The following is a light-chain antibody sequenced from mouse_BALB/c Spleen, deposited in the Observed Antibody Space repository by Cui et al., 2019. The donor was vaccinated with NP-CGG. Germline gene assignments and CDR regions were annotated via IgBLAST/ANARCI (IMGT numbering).Light chain of an antibody. CDR2: GTN. V-gene: IGLV1*01. CDR1: NGAVTTSNY. CDR3: ALWYSNHWV. Sequence: QAVVTQESALTTSPGETVTIPCRPSNGAVTTSNYANWVQEQPDHLFTGLICGTNNRAPGVPARFSGSLIVDKAALTITGAQTEDEAIYFCALWYSNHWVFGGGTKLTVL. J-gene: IGLJ1*01.